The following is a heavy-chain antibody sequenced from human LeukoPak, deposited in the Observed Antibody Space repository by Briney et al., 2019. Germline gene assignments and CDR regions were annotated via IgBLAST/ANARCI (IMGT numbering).Heavy chain of an antibody. CDR3: AGETTSGLVDYYYYYYMDV. D-gene: IGHD2/OR15-2a*01. Sequence: SETLSLTCTVSGYSISSGYYWGWIRQPPGKGLEWIGSIYHSGSTYYNPSLKSRVTISVDTSKNQFSLKLSSVTAADTAVYYCAGETTSGLVDYYYYYYMDVWGKGTTVTVSS. V-gene: IGHV4-38-2*02. CDR2: IYHSGST. J-gene: IGHJ6*03. CDR1: GYSISSGYY.